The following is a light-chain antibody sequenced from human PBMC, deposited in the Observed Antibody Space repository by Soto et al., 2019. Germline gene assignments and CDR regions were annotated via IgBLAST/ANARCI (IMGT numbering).Light chain of an antibody. V-gene: IGLV1-40*01. Sequence: QSVLTQPPSVSGAPGQRVTISCTGSSSNIGAGYDVHWYQQFPGTAPKLLIFGINNRPSGVPDRFSGSKSGTSAFLAITGLQTADEADYYCQSYDSSLSGSGVFGGGTKVTVL. J-gene: IGLJ2*01. CDR1: SSNIGAGYD. CDR3: QSYDSSLSGSGV. CDR2: GIN.